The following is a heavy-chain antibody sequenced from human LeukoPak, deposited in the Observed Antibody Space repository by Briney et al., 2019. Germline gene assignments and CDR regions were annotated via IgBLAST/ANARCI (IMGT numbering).Heavy chain of an antibody. D-gene: IGHD6-25*01. CDR1: GGSMSDSIT. CDR2: IHDDGRT. V-gene: IGHV4-39*07. CDR3: AKVLTAAGLDL. J-gene: IGHJ5*02. Sequence: PSETLSLTCSVSGGSMSDSITWGWLRQPPGKGLEWLANIHDDGRTAPNPSLRSRLTISQDRSKNQFSLKVSSVTAADTAFYYCAKVLTAAGLDLWGQGILVTVSS.